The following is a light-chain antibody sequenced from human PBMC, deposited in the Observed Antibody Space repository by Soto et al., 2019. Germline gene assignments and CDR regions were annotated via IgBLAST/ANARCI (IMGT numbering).Light chain of an antibody. CDR3: SSYTSGFYV. CDR1: NSDVGGYNY. CDR2: DVS. J-gene: IGLJ1*01. Sequence: QSALTQPASVSGSPGQSITISCTGTNSDVGGYNYVSWYQQHPGKAPKLMIYDVSDRPSGVSNRFSGSKSGNTASLTISGLQAEDEADYYCSSYTSGFYVFGTGTKVTVL. V-gene: IGLV2-14*01.